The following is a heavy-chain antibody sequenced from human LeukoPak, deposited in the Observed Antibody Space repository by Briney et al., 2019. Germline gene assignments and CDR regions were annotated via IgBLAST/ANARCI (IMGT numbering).Heavy chain of an antibody. CDR1: GGSISSYY. J-gene: IGHJ4*02. CDR3: ARVGSSGWFSNDY. V-gene: IGHV4-59*01. Sequence: SETLSLTCTVSGGSISSYYWSWIRQPPGKGLEWTGYIYYSGSTNYNPSLKSRVTISVDTSKNQFSLKLSSVTAADTAVYYCARVGSSGWFSNDYWGQGTLVTVSS. CDR2: IYYSGST. D-gene: IGHD6-19*01.